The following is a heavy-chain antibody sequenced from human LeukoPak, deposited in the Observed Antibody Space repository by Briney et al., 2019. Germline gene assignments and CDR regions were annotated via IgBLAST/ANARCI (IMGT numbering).Heavy chain of an antibody. CDR3: ARGPPGSTEYYMDV. D-gene: IGHD4-11*01. Sequence: ASVKVSCKASGYTFTSYDINWVRQATGQGLEWMGWMNPNSDNIIYAQKFQGRVTITRDTSISTAYMELSSLRSEDTAVYFRARGPPGSTEYYMDVWGNGTTVIVSS. V-gene: IGHV1-8*03. CDR2: MNPNSDNI. J-gene: IGHJ6*03. CDR1: GYTFTSYD.